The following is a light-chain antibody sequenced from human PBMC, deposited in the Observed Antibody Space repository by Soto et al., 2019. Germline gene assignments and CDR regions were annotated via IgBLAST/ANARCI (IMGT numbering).Light chain of an antibody. Sequence: EIVMTQSPVTLSVSPGERVTLSCRASQNIGSNLAWYQQKPGQAPRLLIYEASTRATGIPATFSGSGSATEFTLTIGSLQSEDFAVYYCQQYKNWPPLYTFGQGTKLEIK. CDR1: QNIGSN. J-gene: IGKJ2*01. CDR2: EAS. V-gene: IGKV3-15*01. CDR3: QQYKNWPPLYT.